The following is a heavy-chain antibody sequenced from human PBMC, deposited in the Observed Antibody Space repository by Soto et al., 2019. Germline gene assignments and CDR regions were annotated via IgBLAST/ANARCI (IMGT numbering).Heavy chain of an antibody. Sequence: ASVKVSCKTSGYTFSNYAISWVRQAPGQGLEWMGWVSPYNGNANYTEKFQGRVSMTTDTSTTTAYMELTSLTSDDTAIYYCAREISLIMAAPADWGQGTLVTVSS. D-gene: IGHD2-8*01. J-gene: IGHJ4*02. CDR1: GYTFSNYA. CDR3: AREISLIMAAPAD. V-gene: IGHV1-18*04. CDR2: VSPYNGNA.